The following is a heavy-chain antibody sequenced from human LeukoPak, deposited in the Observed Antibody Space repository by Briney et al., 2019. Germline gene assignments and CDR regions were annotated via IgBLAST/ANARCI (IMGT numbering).Heavy chain of an antibody. Sequence: PSETLSLTCTVSGGSISSYYWSWIRQLPGKGLEWIAYIYSSGSTNYNPSLKSRVTISVDTSKNQFSLKLNSVTAADTAVYFCAKLSPSSGSYLSWFDPWGQGTLVTVSS. CDR1: GGSISSYY. V-gene: IGHV4-59*01. CDR2: IYSSGST. CDR3: AKLSPSSGSYLSWFDP. J-gene: IGHJ5*02. D-gene: IGHD3-10*01.